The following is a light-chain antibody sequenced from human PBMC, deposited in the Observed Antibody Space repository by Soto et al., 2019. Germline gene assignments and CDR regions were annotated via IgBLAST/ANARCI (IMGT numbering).Light chain of an antibody. CDR1: SSNIGAGHA. Sequence: QPVLTQPPSVSGAPGQRVTISCTGSSSNIGAGHALHWYQHLPGAAPKRLMYGNSDRPSGVPDRFSGSKSGTSASLAITGLQPEDEADYYCQSYDDSLSGWVFGGGTKLTVL. CDR2: GNS. V-gene: IGLV1-40*01. CDR3: QSYDDSLSGWV. J-gene: IGLJ3*02.